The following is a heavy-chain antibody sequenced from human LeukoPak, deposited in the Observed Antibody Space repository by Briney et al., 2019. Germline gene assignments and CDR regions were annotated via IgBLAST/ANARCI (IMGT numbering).Heavy chain of an antibody. CDR2: INSSSSYI. J-gene: IGHJ5*02. CDR3: ARAHGDWFDP. CDR1: GFTFSSYS. V-gene: IGHV3-21*01. D-gene: IGHD3-10*01. Sequence: GGSLRLSCAASGFTFSSYSMNWVRQAPGKGLEWVSSINSSSSYIYYADSVKGRFTISRDNAKNSLYLQMNSLRAGDTAVYYCARAHGDWFDPWGQGTLVTVSS.